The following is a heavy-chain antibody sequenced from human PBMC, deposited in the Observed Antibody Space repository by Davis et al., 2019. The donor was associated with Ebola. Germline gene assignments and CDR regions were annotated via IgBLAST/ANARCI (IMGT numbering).Heavy chain of an antibody. Sequence: GGSLRLPCAASGFTFSTYSMSWVRQAPGKGLEWVSSISSDSDYIYYADSAKGRFTISRDNAKNSLYLQMNSLRAEDTAVYYCASTLGYSGRVDYWGQGTLVTVSS. D-gene: IGHD5-12*01. V-gene: IGHV3-21*01. CDR1: GFTFSTYS. CDR3: ASTLGYSGRVDY. CDR2: ISSDSDYI. J-gene: IGHJ4*02.